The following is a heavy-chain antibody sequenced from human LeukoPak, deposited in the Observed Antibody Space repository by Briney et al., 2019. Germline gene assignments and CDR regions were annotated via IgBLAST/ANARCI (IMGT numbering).Heavy chain of an antibody. CDR2: ISSSSSYI. CDR1: GFTFSSYS. J-gene: IGHJ4*02. D-gene: IGHD2-2*01. V-gene: IGHV3-21*01. CDR3: AREKVVVVPADPHFDY. Sequence: GGSLRLSCAASGFTFSSYSMNWVRQAPGKGLEWVSSISSSSSYIYYADSVKDRFTISRDNAKNSLYLQMNSLRAEDTAVYYCAREKVVVVPADPHFDYWGQGTLVTVSS.